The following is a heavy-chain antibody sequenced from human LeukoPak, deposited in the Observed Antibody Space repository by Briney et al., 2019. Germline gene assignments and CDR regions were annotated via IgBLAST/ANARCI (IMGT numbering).Heavy chain of an antibody. CDR3: ARVDSSDYYSYYFDC. V-gene: IGHV3-11*01. D-gene: IGHD3-22*01. CDR2: ISSSGSTI. Sequence: GGSLRLSCAASEFTFSDYYMSWIRQAPGKGLEWVSYISSSGSTIYYADALKGRFTISRNNAKNSLYLQMNSLRAEDTAVYYCARVDSSDYYSYYFDCWGQGTLVTVSS. J-gene: IGHJ4*02. CDR1: EFTFSDYY.